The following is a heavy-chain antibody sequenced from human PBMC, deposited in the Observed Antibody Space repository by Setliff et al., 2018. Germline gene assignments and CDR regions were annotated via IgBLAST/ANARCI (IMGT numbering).Heavy chain of an antibody. CDR1: GGSISSSYY. J-gene: IGHJ6*02. D-gene: IGHD5-12*01. CDR2: VYINGGT. V-gene: IGHV4-4*07. Sequence: TLSLTCPVSGGSISSSYYWSWIRQPAGKGLEWIGRVYINGGTNYNPSLKSRVTISLDTSKNQFSLKLTSVTAADTAVYYCARDQWVRSPPLSFSYGMDVWGQGTTVTVSS. CDR3: ARDQWVRSPPLSFSYGMDV.